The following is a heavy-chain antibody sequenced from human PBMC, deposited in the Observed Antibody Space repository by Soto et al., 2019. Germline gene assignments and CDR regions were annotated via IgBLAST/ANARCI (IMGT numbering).Heavy chain of an antibody. CDR1: GFTFSSYA. V-gene: IGHV3-23*01. CDR3: AYILGYCSGGSCYSEYFQH. J-gene: IGHJ1*01. Sequence: GGSLRLSCAASGFTFSSYAMSWVRQAPGKGLEWVSAISGSGGSTYYADSVKGRFTISRDNSKNTLYLQMNSLRAEDTAVYYCAYILGYCSGGSCYSEYFQHWGQGTLVTVSS. CDR2: ISGSGGST. D-gene: IGHD2-15*01.